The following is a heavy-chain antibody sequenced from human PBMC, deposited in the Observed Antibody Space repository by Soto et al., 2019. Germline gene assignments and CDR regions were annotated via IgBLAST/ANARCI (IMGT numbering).Heavy chain of an antibody. CDR3: AREPLRFMAWLLPDPYYYYYMDV. Sequence: QVQLVESGGGVVQPGRSLRLSCAASGFTFSSYGMHWVRQAPGKGLEWVAVIWYDGSNKYYADSVKGRFTISRDNSKNTLYMQMNSLRAEDTAVYYCAREPLRFMAWLLPDPYYYYYMDVCGKGTTVTVSS. CDR2: IWYDGSNK. J-gene: IGHJ6*03. CDR1: GFTFSSYG. D-gene: IGHD3-3*01. V-gene: IGHV3-33*01.